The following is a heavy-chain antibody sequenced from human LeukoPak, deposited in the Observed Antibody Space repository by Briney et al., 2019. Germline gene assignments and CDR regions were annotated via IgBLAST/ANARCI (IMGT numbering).Heavy chain of an antibody. V-gene: IGHV4-38-2*02. J-gene: IGHJ6*03. CDR3: ARARNYGSGSYYKGEINYYYYYYMDV. Sequence: SETLSLTCTVSGYSISSGYYWGWIRQPPGKGLEWIGSIYHSGSTYYNPSLKSRVTISVDTSKNQFSLKLSSVTAADTAVYYCARARNYGSGSYYKGEINYYYYYYMDVWGKGTTVTISS. D-gene: IGHD3-10*01. CDR1: GYSISSGYY. CDR2: IYHSGST.